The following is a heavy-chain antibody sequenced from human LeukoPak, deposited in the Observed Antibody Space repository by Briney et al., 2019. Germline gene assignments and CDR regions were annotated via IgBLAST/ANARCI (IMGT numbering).Heavy chain of an antibody. D-gene: IGHD3-22*01. V-gene: IGHV1-69*13. CDR2: IIPTFGTA. CDR3: ARSLPTYDSSGYYSSDFDY. CDR1: GGTLSSYA. Sequence: SVKVSCKASGGTLSSYAISWVRQAPGQGLEWMGGIIPTFGTANYAQKFQGRVTITADESTSTAYMELSSLRSEDTAVYYCARSLPTYDSSGYYSSDFDYWGQGTLVTVSS. J-gene: IGHJ4*02.